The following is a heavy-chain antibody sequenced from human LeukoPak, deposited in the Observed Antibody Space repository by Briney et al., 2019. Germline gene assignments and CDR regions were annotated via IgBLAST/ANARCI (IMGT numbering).Heavy chain of an antibody. Sequence: PSETLSLTCTVSGGSISSYYWSWIRQPPGKGLEWIGYIYYSGSTNYNPSLKSRVTISVDTSKNQFSLKLSSVTAADTAVYYCARNRRHGSSYYQYYYYYYMDVWGKGTTVTISS. D-gene: IGHD3-22*01. V-gene: IGHV4-59*01. CDR2: IYYSGST. J-gene: IGHJ6*03. CDR3: ARNRRHGSSYYQYYYYYYMDV. CDR1: GGSISSYY.